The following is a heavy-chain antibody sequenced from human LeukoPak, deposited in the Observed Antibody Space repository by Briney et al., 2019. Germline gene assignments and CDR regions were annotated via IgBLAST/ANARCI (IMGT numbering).Heavy chain of an antibody. Sequence: GALRLSCAASGFTVSSNYMSWVRQAPGKGLEWVSVIYSGGSTYSADSVKGRFTISRDNSKNTLYLQMYSLRAEDTAVYYCASLRPYYDILTGPDAFDIWGQGTMVTVSS. CDR2: IYSGGST. V-gene: IGHV3-53*01. D-gene: IGHD3-9*01. CDR3: ASLRPYYDILTGPDAFDI. CDR1: GFTVSSNY. J-gene: IGHJ3*02.